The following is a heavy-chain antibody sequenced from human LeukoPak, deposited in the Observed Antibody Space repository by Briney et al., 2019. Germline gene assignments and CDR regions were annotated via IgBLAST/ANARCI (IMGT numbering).Heavy chain of an antibody. J-gene: IGHJ4*02. CDR2: IHANGDT. D-gene: IGHD4-11*01. V-gene: IGHV4-4*08. CDR3: AGYDHSNYLAY. CDR1: GVSISSNY. Sequence: PSETLSLTCTVSGVSISSNYWSWIRHPPGKGLEWNGLEWIGYIHANGDTNYNPSLNRRVTMSLDSSRRHLSLNLSSLTAADTAVYFCAGYDHSNYLAYWGQGILVIVSS.